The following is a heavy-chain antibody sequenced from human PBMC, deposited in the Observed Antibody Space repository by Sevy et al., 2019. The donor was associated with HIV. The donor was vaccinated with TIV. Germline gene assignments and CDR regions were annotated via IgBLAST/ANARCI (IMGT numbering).Heavy chain of an antibody. CDR2: ISSRGDII. D-gene: IGHD3-22*01. J-gene: IGHJ4*02. CDR3: ATEGRDSSGYYFLYYY. CDR1: GFTFSSYS. Sequence: RGSLRLSCAASGFTFSSYSMNWVRQAPGKGLERVSYISSRGDIIYYADSVKGRFTISRDNAKNSLFLQMNSLRDEDTAVYYCATEGRDSSGYYFLYYYWGQGTLVTVSS. V-gene: IGHV3-48*02.